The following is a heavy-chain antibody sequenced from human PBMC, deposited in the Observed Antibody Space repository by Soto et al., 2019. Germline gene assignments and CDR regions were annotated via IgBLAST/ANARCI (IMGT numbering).Heavy chain of an antibody. V-gene: IGHV3-23*01. CDR2: ISGSGGST. CDR3: AAILTYYYGSGSSRAY. CDR1: GFTFSSYA. J-gene: IGHJ4*02. Sequence: EVQLLESGGGLVQPGGSLRLSCAASGFTFSSYAMSWVRQAPGKGLEWVSAISGSGGSTYYADSVKGRFTISRDNSKNTLFLQRNSLRAEDTAVYYGAAILTYYYGSGSSRAYWGREPWSPSPQ. D-gene: IGHD3-10*01.